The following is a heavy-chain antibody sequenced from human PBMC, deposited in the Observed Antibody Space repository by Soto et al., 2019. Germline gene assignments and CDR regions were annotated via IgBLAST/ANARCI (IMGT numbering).Heavy chain of an antibody. CDR2: ISARGGSS. CDR3: AKGSIEYRASVDN. Sequence: EVHLLESGGGLVQPGGSLRLSCAASGVSFNSYAMVWVRQAPGKGLEWVSVISARGGSSYFADSVKGRFTISRDNSKNVLSLEMNSLRAEATAIYFCAKGSIEYRASVDNWGQGTLVLVSS. CDR1: GVSFNSYA. V-gene: IGHV3-23*01. D-gene: IGHD3-16*02. J-gene: IGHJ4*02.